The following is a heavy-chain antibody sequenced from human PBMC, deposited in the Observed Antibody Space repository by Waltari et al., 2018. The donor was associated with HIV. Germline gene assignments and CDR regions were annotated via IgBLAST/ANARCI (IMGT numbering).Heavy chain of an antibody. J-gene: IGHJ4*02. V-gene: IGHV1-8*01. CDR1: GYVFIRYD. Sequence: QVQLVQSGAEVKKPGASVKVSCTASGYVFIRYDINWGRQAPGQGLEWMGWMNPNSGNTGTAQKLKGRLTMTWNITTNTAYMELSSLSSEDTAVYYCARGPTTLVKYHDFWGQGSLVTVSS. CDR3: ARGPTTLVKYHDF. CDR2: MNPNSGNT. D-gene: IGHD4-17*01.